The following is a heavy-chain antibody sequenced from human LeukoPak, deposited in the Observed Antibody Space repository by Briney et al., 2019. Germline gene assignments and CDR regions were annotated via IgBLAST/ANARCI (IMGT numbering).Heavy chain of an antibody. CDR3: ARAFGGSYSSTVDY. V-gene: IGHV3-30*04. J-gene: IGHJ4*02. CDR1: GFTFSNYA. Sequence: GFLRLSCVVSGFTFSNYAMHWVRQAPGQAPGKGLEWVAVMSYDGSHEYYADSVKGRFTISRDNPKSTLYLQMNSLRPEDTAVYYCARAFGGSYSSTVDYWGQGTLVTVSS. D-gene: IGHD1-26*01. CDR2: MSYDGSHE.